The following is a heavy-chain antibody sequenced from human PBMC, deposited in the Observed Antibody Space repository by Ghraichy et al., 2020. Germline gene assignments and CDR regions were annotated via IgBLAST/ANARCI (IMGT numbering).Heavy chain of an antibody. V-gene: IGHV4-59*08. CDR1: GGSISSYY. CDR3: ARHNYDFWSGYFRDYYYYMDV. D-gene: IGHD3-3*01. J-gene: IGHJ6*03. CDR2: IYYSGST. Sequence: SQTLSLTCTVSGGSISSYYWSWIRQPPGKGLEWIGYIYYSGSTNYNPSLKSRVTISVDTSKNQFSLKLSSVTAADTAVYYCARHNYDFWSGYFRDYYYYMDVWGKGTTVTVSS.